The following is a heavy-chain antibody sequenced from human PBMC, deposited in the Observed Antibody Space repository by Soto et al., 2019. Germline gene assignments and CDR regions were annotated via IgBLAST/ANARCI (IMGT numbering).Heavy chain of an antibody. Sequence: QVQLVQSGAEVKKPGSSVKVSCKTSGVSFNNNGIGWVRQAPGHGLEWMGGVSPPFRTSNYARKFQGRISITAGAATGTVNMELSSLTSEDTAQNYCASVLYYGSGSYSPYGMDVWGKGTTVTVSS. CDR3: ASVLYYGSGSYSPYGMDV. CDR2: VSPPFRTS. CDR1: GVSFNNNG. D-gene: IGHD3-10*01. V-gene: IGHV1-69*01. J-gene: IGHJ6*04.